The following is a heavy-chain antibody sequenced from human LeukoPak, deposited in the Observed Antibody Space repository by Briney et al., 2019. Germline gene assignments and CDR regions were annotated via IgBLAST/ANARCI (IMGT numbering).Heavy chain of an antibody. CDR3: ARAEGYCSGGSCYGFDF. D-gene: IGHD2-15*01. J-gene: IGHJ4*02. CDR2: SNPTSGTT. CDR1: GYTFTRYY. V-gene: IGHV1-2*02. Sequence: ASVKVSCKASGYTFTRYYLHWVRQAPGQGLEWMGWSNPTSGTTNYAQRFQGRVTMTRDTSISTAYMELSGLRSDDTAVYYCARAEGYCSGGSCYGFDFWGQGTLVTVSS.